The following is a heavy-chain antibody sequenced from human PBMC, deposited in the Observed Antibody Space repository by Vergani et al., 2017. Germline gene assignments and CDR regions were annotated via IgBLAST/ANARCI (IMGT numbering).Heavy chain of an antibody. J-gene: IGHJ6*03. V-gene: IGHV3-30-3*01. CDR2: ISYDGSNK. CDR1: GFTFSSYA. CDR3: AGLYGSGNKRNYYYYYMDV. Sequence: QVQLVESGGGVVQPGRSLRLSCAASGFTFSSYAMHWVRQAPGKGLEWVAVISYDGSNKYYADSVKGRFTISRDNSKNTLYLQMNSLRAEDTAVYYCAGLYGSGNKRNYYYYYMDVWGKGTTVTVSS. D-gene: IGHD3-10*01.